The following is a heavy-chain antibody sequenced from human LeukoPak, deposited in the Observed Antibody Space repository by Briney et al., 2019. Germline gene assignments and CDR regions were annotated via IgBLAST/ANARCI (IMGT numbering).Heavy chain of an antibody. J-gene: IGHJ4*02. D-gene: IGHD2/OR15-2a*01. CDR2: ISYDGSNK. Sequence: GRSLRLSCAASGFTFSSYAMHWVRQAPGKGLEWVAVISYDGSNKYYADPVKGRFTISRDNSKNTLYLQMNSLRAEDTAVYYCARESLIEYYFDYWGQGTLVTVSS. CDR1: GFTFSSYA. V-gene: IGHV3-30*01. CDR3: ARESLIEYYFDY.